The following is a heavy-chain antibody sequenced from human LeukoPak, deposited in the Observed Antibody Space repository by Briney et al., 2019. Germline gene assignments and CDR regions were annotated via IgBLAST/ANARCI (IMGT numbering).Heavy chain of an antibody. D-gene: IGHD3-16*01. Sequence: PGGSLRLSCAASGFTFSSYWMSWVRQAPGKGLEGVANIKQDGSEKYYVDSVKGRFTISRDNAKNSLYLQMNSLRAEDTAVYYCARVTRGGTFYFDYWGQGTLVTVSS. V-gene: IGHV3-7*01. CDR3: ARVTRGGTFYFDY. CDR1: GFTFSSYW. CDR2: IKQDGSEK. J-gene: IGHJ4*02.